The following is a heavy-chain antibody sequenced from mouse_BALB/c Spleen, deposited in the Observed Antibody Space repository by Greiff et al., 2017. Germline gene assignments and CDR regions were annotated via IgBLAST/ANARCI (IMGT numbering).Heavy chain of an antibody. CDR2: IRLKSNNYAT. D-gene: IGHD2-2*01. CDR1: GFTFSNYW. V-gene: IGHV6-6*02. J-gene: IGHJ1*01. CDR3: TLLWLKDWYFDV. Sequence: EVKLLESGGGLVQPGGSMKLSCVASGFTFSNYWMNWVRQSPEKGLEWVAEIRLKSNNYATHYAESVKGRFTISRDDSKSSVYLQMNNLRAEDTGIYYCTLLWLKDWYFDVWGAGTTVTVSS.